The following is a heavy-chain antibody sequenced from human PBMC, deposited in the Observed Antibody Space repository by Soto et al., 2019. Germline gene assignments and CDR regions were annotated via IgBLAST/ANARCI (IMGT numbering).Heavy chain of an antibody. CDR1: GFTFNSAW. V-gene: IGHV3-15*02. J-gene: IGHJ4*02. Sequence: EVPLVESGGALVKPGESLTLSCAASGFTFNSAWMTWVRQAPGKGLEWVGRIKSRTDGGTVDTAAPVKGRFTISRDDSKTTFNLQMNSLKSEHTAGHSYATWLREKSCTSVSCYGDGAYWGQGALVTVSS. CDR3: ATWLREKSCTSVSCYGDGAY. D-gene: IGHD2-2*01. CDR2: IKSRTDGGTV.